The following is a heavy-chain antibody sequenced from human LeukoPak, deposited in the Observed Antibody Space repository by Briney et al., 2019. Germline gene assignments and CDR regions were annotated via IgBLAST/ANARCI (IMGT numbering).Heavy chain of an antibody. CDR2: IYHSGST. CDR1: GYSISSGYY. Sequence: SETLSLTCTVSGYSISSGYYWGWIRQPPGKGLEWIGSIYHSGSTYYNPSLKSRVTISVDTSKNQFSLKLSSVTAADTAVYYCAREDYYDSSGWIDYWGQGTLVTVSS. CDR3: AREDYYDSSGWIDY. D-gene: IGHD3-22*01. V-gene: IGHV4-38-2*02. J-gene: IGHJ4*02.